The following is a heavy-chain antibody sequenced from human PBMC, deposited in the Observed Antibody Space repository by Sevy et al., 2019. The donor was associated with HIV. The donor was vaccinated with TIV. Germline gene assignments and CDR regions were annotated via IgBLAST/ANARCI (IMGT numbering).Heavy chain of an antibody. CDR3: ARKSTSYSHFDY. Sequence: GGSLRLSCAASGFTFSFYDMRWVRQATGKGLEWVSGFGIAGDTYYAGSVKGRFTISRDNAKNSLYLQMNSLRAGDTAVYYCARKSTSYSHFDYWGHGTLVTVSS. CDR2: FGIAGDT. D-gene: IGHD1-26*01. CDR1: GFTFSFYD. J-gene: IGHJ4*01. V-gene: IGHV3-13*01.